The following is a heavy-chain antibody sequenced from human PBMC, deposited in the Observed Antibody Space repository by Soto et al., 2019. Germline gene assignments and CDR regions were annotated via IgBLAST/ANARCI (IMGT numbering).Heavy chain of an antibody. CDR3: AKENRDYDFWSGSYSWYFQH. D-gene: IGHD3-3*01. CDR2: ISGSGGST. CDR1: GFTFSSYA. J-gene: IGHJ1*01. Sequence: EVQLLESGGGLVQPGGSLRLSCAASGFTFSSYAMSWVRQAAGKGLEWVSAISGSGGSTYYADSVKGRFTISRDNSKNTLYLQMNSLRAEDTAVYYCAKENRDYDFWSGSYSWYFQHWGQGTLVTLSS. V-gene: IGHV3-23*01.